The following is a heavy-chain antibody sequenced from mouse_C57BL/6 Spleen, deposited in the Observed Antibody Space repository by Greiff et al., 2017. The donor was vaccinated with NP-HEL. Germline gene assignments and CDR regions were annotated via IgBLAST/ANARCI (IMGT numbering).Heavy chain of an antibody. CDR1: GYTFTSYW. D-gene: IGHD1-1*02. Sequence: QVQLQQPGAELVKPGASVKLSCKASGYTFTSYWMHWVKQRPGQGLEWIGMIHPNSGSTNYNEKFKSKATLTVDKSSSTAYMQLSSLTSGDSAVYYCARAGTIVPMDYWGQGTTLTVSS. V-gene: IGHV1-64*01. J-gene: IGHJ2*01. CDR3: ARAGTIVPMDY. CDR2: IHPNSGST.